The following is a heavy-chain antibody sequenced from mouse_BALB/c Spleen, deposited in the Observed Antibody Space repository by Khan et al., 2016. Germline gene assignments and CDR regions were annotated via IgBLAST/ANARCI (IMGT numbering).Heavy chain of an antibody. CDR2: ISYDGSN. V-gene: IGHV3-6*02. CDR1: GYSITSGYY. J-gene: IGHJ1*01. CDR3: ASNWEGWYFEV. D-gene: IGHD4-1*01. Sequence: EVQLQESGPGLVKPSQSLSLTCSVTGYSITSGYYWNWIRQFPGNKLEWMGYISYDGSNNYNPSLKNRISIPRDTSKHQFFLKLHSVTTEDRATQYWASNWEGWYFEVWGAGTTVTGSS.